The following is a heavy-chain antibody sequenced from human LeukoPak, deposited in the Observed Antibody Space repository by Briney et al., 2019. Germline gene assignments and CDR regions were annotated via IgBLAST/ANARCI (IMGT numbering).Heavy chain of an antibody. V-gene: IGHV4-59*01. Sequence: PSETLSLTCTVSGGSISSYYWSWIRQPPGKGLEWIGYIYYSGSTNYNPSLKSRVTISVDTSKNQFSLKLSSVTAADTAVYYCARDLRTAVSGTCCYGTAAWGQATTVTVSS. CDR2: IYYSGST. CDR1: GGSISSYY. D-gene: IGHD6-19*01. J-gene: IGHJ6*02. CDR3: ARDLRTAVSGTCCYGTAA.